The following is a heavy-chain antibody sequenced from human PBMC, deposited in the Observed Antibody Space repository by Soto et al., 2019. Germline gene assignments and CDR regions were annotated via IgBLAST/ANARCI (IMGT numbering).Heavy chain of an antibody. CDR3: ARVISGLYGSGDYYFDY. Sequence: GGSLRLSCAASGFTFSSYDMHWVRQATGKGLEWVSAIGTAGDTYYPGSVKGRFTISRENAKNSLYLQMNSLRAEDTAVYYCARVISGLYGSGDYYFDYWGQGTLVTVSS. V-gene: IGHV3-13*01. CDR1: GFTFSSYD. D-gene: IGHD3-10*01. CDR2: IGTAGDT. J-gene: IGHJ4*02.